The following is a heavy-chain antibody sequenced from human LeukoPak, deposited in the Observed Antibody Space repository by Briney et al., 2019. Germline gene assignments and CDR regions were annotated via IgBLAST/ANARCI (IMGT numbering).Heavy chain of an antibody. Sequence: SETLSLTCAVYGGSFSGYSWIRQPPGTGLEWIGEINHSGGANYNPSLTSRVTISIYTSRNQLSLEVSSVAASDPAVYSLARLSEDIVTGPHEVWFDPWGQGTLFTVSS. CDR2: INHSGGA. J-gene: IGHJ5*02. V-gene: IGHV4-34*01. D-gene: IGHD3-9*01. CDR3: ARLSEDIVTGPHEVWFDP. CDR1: GGSFSGYS.